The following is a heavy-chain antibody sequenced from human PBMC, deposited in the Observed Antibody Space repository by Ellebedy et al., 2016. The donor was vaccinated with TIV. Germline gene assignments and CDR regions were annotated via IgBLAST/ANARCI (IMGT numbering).Heavy chain of an antibody. J-gene: IGHJ6*02. CDR3: ATRRVGAIYYYYGMDV. CDR2: INPNSGGT. V-gene: IGHV1-2*02. D-gene: IGHD1-26*01. CDR1: GYIFTGYY. Sequence: ASVKVSCKASGYIFTGYYMHWVRQAPGQGLEWMGWINPNSGGTNYAQKFQGRVTMTRDTSISTAYMELSRLRSDDTAVYYCATRRVGAIYYYYGMDVWGQGTTVTVSS.